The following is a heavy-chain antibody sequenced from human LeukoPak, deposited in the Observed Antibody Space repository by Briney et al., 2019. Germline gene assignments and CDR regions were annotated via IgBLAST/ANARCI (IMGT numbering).Heavy chain of an antibody. V-gene: IGHV4-34*01. CDR3: ARVRQQRRHYYYYYMDV. Sequence: SETLSLTCAVYGGSFSGYYWSWIRQPPGKGLEWIGEINHSGSTNYNPSLKSRVTISVDTSKNQFSLKLSSVTAADTAVYYCARVRQQRRHYYYYYMDVWGKGTTVTVSS. CDR1: GGSFSGYY. J-gene: IGHJ6*03. CDR2: INHSGST. D-gene: IGHD6-13*01.